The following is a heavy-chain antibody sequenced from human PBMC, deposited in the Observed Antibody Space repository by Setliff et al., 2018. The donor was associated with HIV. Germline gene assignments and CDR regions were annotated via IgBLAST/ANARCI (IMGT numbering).Heavy chain of an antibody. CDR2: IQSKTDGGAT. V-gene: IGHV3-15*01. CDR1: GFTFSNAW. J-gene: IGHJ6*03. CDR3: ARRTVTSSYWYYYMDV. D-gene: IGHD4-4*01. Sequence: GGSLRLSCAASGFTFSNAWMSWVRQAPGKGLEWVGRIQSKTDGGATDYAAPVKGRFTISRDDSQNTLFLQMNSLILEDTAVYYCARRTVTSSYWYYYMDVWGNGTTVTVSS.